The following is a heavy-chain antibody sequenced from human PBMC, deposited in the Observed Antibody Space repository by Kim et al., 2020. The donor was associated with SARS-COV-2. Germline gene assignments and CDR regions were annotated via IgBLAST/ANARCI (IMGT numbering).Heavy chain of an antibody. Sequence: ASVKVSCKASVYTFTSYAMHWVRQAPGQRLEWMGWINAGNGNTKYSQKFQGRVTITRDTSASTAYMELSSLRSEDTAVYYCARGSSSAARDGGWFDPWGQGTLVTVSS. CDR2: INAGNGNT. CDR1: VYTFTSYA. V-gene: IGHV1-3*01. J-gene: IGHJ5*02. CDR3: ARGSSSAARDGGWFDP. D-gene: IGHD6-25*01.